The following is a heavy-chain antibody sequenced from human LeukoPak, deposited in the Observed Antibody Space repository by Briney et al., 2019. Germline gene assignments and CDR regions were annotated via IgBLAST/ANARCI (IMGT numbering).Heavy chain of an antibody. J-gene: IGHJ4*02. V-gene: IGHV3-23*01. CDR3: AKDFGIAVAGTSDY. D-gene: IGHD6-19*01. CDR2: ASGSGGTT. CDR1: GFTFSSYA. Sequence: PGGSLRLSCAASGFTFSSYAMTWVRQAPGKGLEWVSAASGSGGTTYYAPSVKGQFTISRDNSKNTLYLQMNSLRAEDTAVYYCAKDFGIAVAGTSDYWGQGTLVTVSS.